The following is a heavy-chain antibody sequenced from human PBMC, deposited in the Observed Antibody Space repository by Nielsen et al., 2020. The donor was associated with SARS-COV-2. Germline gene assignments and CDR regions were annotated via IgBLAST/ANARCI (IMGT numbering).Heavy chain of an antibody. CDR2: ISSSSSYI. D-gene: IGHD3-3*01. V-gene: IGHV3-21*01. CDR3: AIIWSGYTDAFDI. J-gene: IGHJ3*02. Sequence: GRSLRLSCAASGFTFSSYSMNWVRQAPGKGLEWVSSISSSSSYIYYADSVKGRFTISRDNAKNSLYLQMNSLRAEDTVVYYCAIIWSGYTDAFDIWGQGTMVTVSS. CDR1: GFTFSSYS.